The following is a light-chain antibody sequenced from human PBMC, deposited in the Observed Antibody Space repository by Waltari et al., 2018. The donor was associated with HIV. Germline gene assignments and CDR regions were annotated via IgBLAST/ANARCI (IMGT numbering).Light chain of an antibody. V-gene: IGLV1-51*01. CDR1: SSNIGSKF. Sequence: QSVLTQPPSVSVAPGQEVIISCSGSSSNIGSKFVSWYQHVPGAAPKRLLYDNNKGPSGIPDRVSGAKSGTSVTLGITGLQTGDEADYYCSTWDGSLGAGVFGGGTKLTVL. CDR2: DNN. J-gene: IGLJ2*01. CDR3: STWDGSLGAGV.